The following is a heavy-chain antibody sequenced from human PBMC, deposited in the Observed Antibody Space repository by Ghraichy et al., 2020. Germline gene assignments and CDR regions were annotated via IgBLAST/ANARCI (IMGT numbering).Heavy chain of an antibody. CDR1: GGSFSGYY. CDR3: ARLLRYSGSYPLFNRNDQTDY. V-gene: IGHV4-34*01. D-gene: IGHD1-26*01. Sequence: SETLSLTCAVYGGSFSGYYWSWIRQPPGKGLEWIGEINHSGSTNYNPSLKSRVTISVDTSKNQFSLKLSSVTAADTAVYYCARLLRYSGSYPLFNRNDQTDYWGQGTLVTVSS. J-gene: IGHJ4*02. CDR2: INHSGST.